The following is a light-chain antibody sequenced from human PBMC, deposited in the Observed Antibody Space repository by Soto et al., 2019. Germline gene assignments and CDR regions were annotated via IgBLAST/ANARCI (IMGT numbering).Light chain of an antibody. CDR3: QEYGSSRT. Sequence: EIVLTQSPGTLSLSPGERATLSCRASQSLSGTYLAWYQQKPGQAPRLLIYGAANRATGIPDRFSGSGSGTDFTLTISRLEPEDFAVYYCQEYGSSRTFGQATTVEIK. J-gene: IGKJ1*01. CDR1: QSLSGTY. CDR2: GAA. V-gene: IGKV3-20*01.